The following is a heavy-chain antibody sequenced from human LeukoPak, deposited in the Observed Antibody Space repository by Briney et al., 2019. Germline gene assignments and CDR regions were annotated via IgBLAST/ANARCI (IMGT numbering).Heavy chain of an antibody. V-gene: IGHV4-38-2*02. D-gene: IGHD3-9*01. CDR3: ARHALRYFDWLGVIDY. Sequence: SETLSLTCTVSRFSLSSGYYWAWIRQSPGKGLEWIGSMYYSGTTYYHPSLKSRVTISVDMSKNQFSLKLSSVTAADTAVYYCARHALRYFDWLGVIDYWGQGTLVTVSS. CDR2: MYYSGTT. CDR1: RFSLSSGYY. J-gene: IGHJ4*02.